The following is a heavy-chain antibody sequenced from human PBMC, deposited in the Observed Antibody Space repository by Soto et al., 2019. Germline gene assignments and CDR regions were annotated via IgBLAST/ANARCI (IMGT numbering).Heavy chain of an antibody. J-gene: IGHJ6*02. CDR1: GGSFTNYA. D-gene: IGHD2-15*01. CDR2: IVPVFDDP. CDR3: APHPSCRSTTCLKLGPNYYRGMDV. Sequence: QVQLVQSGAEVKKPGSSLKISCKASGGSFTNYAFSWVRQAPGQALEWMGAIVPVFDDPMFAERFQARLSITADDATSTIYRELTALNPDDSAIYYCAPHPSCRSTTCLKLGPNYYRGMDVWCQGTTVNVSS. V-gene: IGHV1-69*01.